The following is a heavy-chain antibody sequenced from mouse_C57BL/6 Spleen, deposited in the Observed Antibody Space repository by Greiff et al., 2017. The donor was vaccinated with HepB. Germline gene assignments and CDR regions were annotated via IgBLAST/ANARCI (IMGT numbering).Heavy chain of an antibody. V-gene: IGHV5-17*01. Sequence: EVKLVESGGGLVKPGGSLKLSCAASGFTFNDYGMHWVRQAPEKGLEWVAYISSGSSTIYYADTVKGRFTISRDNAKNTLFLQMTSLRSEDTAMYYCARGGYYGRMDYWGQGTSVTVSS. CDR1: GFTFNDYG. J-gene: IGHJ4*01. CDR2: ISSGSSTI. D-gene: IGHD1-1*01. CDR3: ARGGYYGRMDY.